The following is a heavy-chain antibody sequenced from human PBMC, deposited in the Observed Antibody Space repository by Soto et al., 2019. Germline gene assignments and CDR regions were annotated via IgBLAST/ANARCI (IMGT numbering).Heavy chain of an antibody. Sequence: SETLSLTCTVSGCSISRRSYYWGWIRQPPGKGLEWIGSIYYTGSTYYNPSLKSRVTISVDTSKNQFSLKLSSVTAADTAVYYCARRSDRSSSWWFDPWGQGTLVTVSS. J-gene: IGHJ5*02. V-gene: IGHV4-39*01. D-gene: IGHD6-6*01. CDR1: GCSISRRSYY. CDR2: IYYTGST. CDR3: ARRSDRSSSWWFDP.